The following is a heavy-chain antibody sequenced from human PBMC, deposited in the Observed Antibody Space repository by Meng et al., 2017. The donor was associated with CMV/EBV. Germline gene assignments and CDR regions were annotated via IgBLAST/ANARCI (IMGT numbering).Heavy chain of an antibody. V-gene: IGHV3-23*01. CDR1: GFTFSSYA. D-gene: IGHD2-2*01. Sequence: GESLKISCAASGFTFSSYAMSWVRQAPGKGLEWVSAISGSGGSTYYADSVKGRFTISRDNSKNTLYLQMNSLRAEDTAVYYCAEVRVVVVPAARYFDYWGQGTLVTVSS. CDR2: ISGSGGST. J-gene: IGHJ4*02. CDR3: AEVRVVVVPAARYFDY.